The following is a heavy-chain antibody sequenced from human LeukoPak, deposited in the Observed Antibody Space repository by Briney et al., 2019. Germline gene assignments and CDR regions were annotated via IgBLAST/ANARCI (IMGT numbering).Heavy chain of an antibody. Sequence: SETLSLTCTVSGTSISSSSYYWGWIRQPPGKGLEWIGTIYYSGSTYYNPSLKSRLTISVDTSKNQFSLRLSSVTAADTAVYYCARTTTTYFDPWGQGTLVTVSS. D-gene: IGHD1-1*01. CDR1: GTSISSSSYY. V-gene: IGHV4-39*07. CDR3: ARTTTTYFDP. CDR2: IYYSGST. J-gene: IGHJ5*02.